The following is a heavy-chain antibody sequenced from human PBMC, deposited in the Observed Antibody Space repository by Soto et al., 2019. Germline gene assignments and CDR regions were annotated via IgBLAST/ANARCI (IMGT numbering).Heavy chain of an antibody. CDR1: GFTFSNAW. V-gene: IGHV3-15*01. Sequence: GGSLRLSCAASGFTFSNAWMSWVRQAPGKGLEWVGRIKSKTDGGTTDYAAPVKGRFTISRDDSKNTLYLQMNSLKTEDTAVYYCTTSTPAYVYYYGMDVWGQGTTVTVSS. CDR2: IKSKTDGGTT. J-gene: IGHJ6*02. D-gene: IGHD2-2*01. CDR3: TTSTPAYVYYYGMDV.